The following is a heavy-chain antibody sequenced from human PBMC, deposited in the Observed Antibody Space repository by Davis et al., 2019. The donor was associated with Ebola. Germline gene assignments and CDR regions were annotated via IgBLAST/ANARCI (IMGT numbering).Heavy chain of an antibody. Sequence: GESLKISCKASGYSFTTYWIGWVRQMPGKGLEWMGIIYPGDSDTRYSPSFQGQVTISADKSISTAYLQWSSLKASDTAMYYCARLDKGNDYGGNYWYFDLWGRGTLVTVSS. D-gene: IGHD4-23*01. J-gene: IGHJ2*01. CDR3: ARLDKGNDYGGNYWYFDL. CDR2: IYPGDSDT. V-gene: IGHV5-51*01. CDR1: GYSFTTYW.